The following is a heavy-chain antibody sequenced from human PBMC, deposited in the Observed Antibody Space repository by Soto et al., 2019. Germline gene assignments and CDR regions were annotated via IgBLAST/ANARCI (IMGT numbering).Heavy chain of an antibody. J-gene: IGHJ4*02. CDR2: IKSDGSYT. Sequence: EVQLVESGGGLVQPGGSLRLSCAASEFTFNTYWLQWVGQAPGKGLVWVSRIKSDGSYTNYADSVKGRFTISRDNAKNTLFLQMNSLGAEDTAVYYCATGGSGYFTYWGQGTLVTVSS. V-gene: IGHV3-74*01. D-gene: IGHD3-22*01. CDR3: ATGGSGYFTY. CDR1: EFTFNTYW.